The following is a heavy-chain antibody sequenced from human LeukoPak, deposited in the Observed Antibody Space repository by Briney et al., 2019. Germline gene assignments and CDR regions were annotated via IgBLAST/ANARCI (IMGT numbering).Heavy chain of an antibody. J-gene: IGHJ4*02. Sequence: ASVKVSCKASGYTFTSYGISWVRHAPGQGLEWMGWISAYNGNTNYAQKLQGRVTMTTDTSTSTAYMELRSLRSDDTAVYYCARAGVHWSGYYLPALYFDYWGQGTLVTVSS. CDR3: ARAGVHWSGYYLPALYFDY. V-gene: IGHV1-18*01. CDR1: GYTFTSYG. CDR2: ISAYNGNT. D-gene: IGHD3-3*01.